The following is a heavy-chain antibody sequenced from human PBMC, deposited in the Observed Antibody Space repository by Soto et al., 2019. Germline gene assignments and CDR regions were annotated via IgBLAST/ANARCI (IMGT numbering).Heavy chain of an antibody. J-gene: IGHJ6*03. Sequence: ASVKVSCKASGYTFTSYGISWVRQAPGQGLEWMGWISAYNGNTNYAQKLQGRVTMTTDTSTSTAYMELRSLRSDDTAVYYCASKTPYCSGGSCYSPDYYYYYYYMDVWGKGTTVTVSS. V-gene: IGHV1-18*01. CDR1: GYTFTSYG. CDR2: ISAYNGNT. CDR3: ASKTPYCSGGSCYSPDYYYYYYYMDV. D-gene: IGHD2-15*01.